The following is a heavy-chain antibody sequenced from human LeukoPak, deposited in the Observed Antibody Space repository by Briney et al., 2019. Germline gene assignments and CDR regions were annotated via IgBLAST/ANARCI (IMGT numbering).Heavy chain of an antibody. J-gene: IGHJ4*02. Sequence: SETLSLTCTVSGDSISSSIYYWGWIRQPPGKGLEWIGYIYYSGSTNYNPSLKSRVTISVDTSKDQFSLKLSSVTAADTAVYYCARVPDYYDSSGYYYPHFDYWGQGTLVTVSS. CDR3: ARVPDYYDSSGYYYPHFDY. V-gene: IGHV4-61*05. CDR1: GDSISSSIYY. CDR2: IYYSGST. D-gene: IGHD3-22*01.